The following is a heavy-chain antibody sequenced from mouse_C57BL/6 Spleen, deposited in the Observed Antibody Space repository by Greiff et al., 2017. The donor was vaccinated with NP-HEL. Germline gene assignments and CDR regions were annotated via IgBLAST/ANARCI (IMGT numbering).Heavy chain of an antibody. J-gene: IGHJ3*01. CDR3: ARDGDYYGSSSAWFAY. Sequence: EVMLVESGGGLVKPGGSLKLSCAASGFTFSSYAMSWVRQTPEKRLEWVATISDGGSYTYYPDNVKGRFTISRDNAKNNLYLQMSHLKSEDTAMYYCARDGDYYGSSSAWFAYWGQGTLVTVSA. CDR2: ISDGGSYT. D-gene: IGHD1-1*01. V-gene: IGHV5-4*01. CDR1: GFTFSSYA.